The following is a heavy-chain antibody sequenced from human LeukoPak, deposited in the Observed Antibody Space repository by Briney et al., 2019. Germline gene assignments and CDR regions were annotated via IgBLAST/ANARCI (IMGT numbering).Heavy chain of an antibody. Sequence: PGGSLRLFCAASGFTFSSYGMHWVRQAPGKGLEWVAFIRYDGSNKYYADSVKGRFTISRDNSKNTLYLQMNSLRAEDTAIYYCARQSGTMVTTRFDYWGQGTLVTVSS. CDR2: IRYDGSNK. V-gene: IGHV3-30*02. J-gene: IGHJ4*02. CDR1: GFTFSSYG. CDR3: ARQSGTMVTTRFDY. D-gene: IGHD4-17*01.